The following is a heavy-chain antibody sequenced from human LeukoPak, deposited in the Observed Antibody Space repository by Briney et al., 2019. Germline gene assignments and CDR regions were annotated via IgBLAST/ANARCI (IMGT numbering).Heavy chain of an antibody. J-gene: IGHJ6*03. Sequence: GGSPRLSCAASGFTFSSYAMSWVRQAPGKGLEWVSAISGSGGSTYYADSVKGRFTISRDNSKNTLYLQMNSLRAEDTAVYYCAKDPRYCSSTSCHFYYYYYYMDVWGKGTTVTVSS. CDR3: AKDPRYCSSTSCHFYYYYYYMDV. CDR2: ISGSGGST. V-gene: IGHV3-23*01. D-gene: IGHD2-2*01. CDR1: GFTFSSYA.